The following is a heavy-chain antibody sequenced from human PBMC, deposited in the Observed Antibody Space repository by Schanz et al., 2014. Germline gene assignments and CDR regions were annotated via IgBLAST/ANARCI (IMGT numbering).Heavy chain of an antibody. J-gene: IGHJ4*02. V-gene: IGHV1-46*03. CDR1: GYTFTSYY. D-gene: IGHD6-13*01. CDR3: ARDGEAAADCDY. Sequence: QVQLVQSGAEVKKPGASVKVSCKASGYTFTSYYMHWVRQAPGQGLEWMGIINPSGGSTSYAQKFQGRVTMTRDTSTSTVYMELSSVRSEDTAVYYCARDGEAAADCDYWGQGTLVTVSS. CDR2: INPSGGST.